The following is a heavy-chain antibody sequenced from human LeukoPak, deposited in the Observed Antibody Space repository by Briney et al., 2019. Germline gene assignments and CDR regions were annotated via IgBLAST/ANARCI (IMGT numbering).Heavy chain of an antibody. J-gene: IGHJ3*02. Sequence: GGSLRLSCAASGFTFSSYSMNWVRQAPGKGLEWVSSISSSSSYIYHADSVKGRFTISRDNAKNSLYLQMNSLRAEDTAVYYCARIGWELYAFDIWGQGTMVTVSS. D-gene: IGHD1-26*01. CDR1: GFTFSSYS. V-gene: IGHV3-21*01. CDR2: ISSSSSYI. CDR3: ARIGWELYAFDI.